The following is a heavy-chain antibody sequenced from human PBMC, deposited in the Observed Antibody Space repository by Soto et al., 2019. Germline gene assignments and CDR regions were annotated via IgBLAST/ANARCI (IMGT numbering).Heavy chain of an antibody. V-gene: IGHV3-53*01. D-gene: IGHD3-3*01. CDR2: IYSDDRT. CDR3: TRERFLEWLVGVRFWAFDN. Sequence: GGSLRLSCTASGFTVSSNYMNWVRQAPGKGLEWVSVIYSDDRTYYADSVKGRFTISRDNSKNTVYLQLNSLRAEDTAVYYCTRERFLEWLVGVRFWAFDNWGQGTMVTVSS. J-gene: IGHJ3*02. CDR1: GFTVSSNY.